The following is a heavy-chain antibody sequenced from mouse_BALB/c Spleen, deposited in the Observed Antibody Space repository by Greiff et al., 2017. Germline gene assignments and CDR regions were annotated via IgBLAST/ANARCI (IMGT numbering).Heavy chain of an antibody. CDR3: ARLDQYYFDY. CDR2: ISSGGSYT. Sequence: EVHLVESGGGLVKPGGSLKLSCAASGFTFSSYGMSWVRQTPDKRLEWVATISSGGSYTYYPDSVKGRFTISRDNAKNTLYLQMSSLKSEDTAMYYCARLDQYYFDYWGQGTTLTVSS. CDR1: GFTFSSYG. J-gene: IGHJ2*01. V-gene: IGHV5-6*01.